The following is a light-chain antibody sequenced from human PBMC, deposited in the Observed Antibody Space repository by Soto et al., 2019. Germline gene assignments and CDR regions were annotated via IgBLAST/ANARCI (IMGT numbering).Light chain of an antibody. V-gene: IGKV3-11*01. Sequence: EIVLTQSPATLSLSPGERATLSCRASQSVNTYLAWYQQKHGQAPRLLIYDASNRATGIPARFTGSGSGTDFTLTISSLESEDFAVYYCQQRSNWPPVYTFGQGTKLEIK. CDR3: QQRSNWPPVYT. CDR1: QSVNTY. CDR2: DAS. J-gene: IGKJ2*01.